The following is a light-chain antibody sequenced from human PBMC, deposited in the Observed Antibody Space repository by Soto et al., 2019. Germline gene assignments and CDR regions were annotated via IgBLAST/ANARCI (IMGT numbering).Light chain of an antibody. CDR1: SSDVGGYNY. CDR3: SSYTSSSTPVV. J-gene: IGLJ2*01. V-gene: IGLV2-14*01. CDR2: DVS. Sequence: QSVLTQPASVSGSPGQSITISCTGTSSDVGGYNYVSWYQQHPGKAPKLMIYDVSNRPTGVSNRFSGYKSGNTASLPISGLPAEDEADYYCSSYTSSSTPVVFGGGTKLTVL.